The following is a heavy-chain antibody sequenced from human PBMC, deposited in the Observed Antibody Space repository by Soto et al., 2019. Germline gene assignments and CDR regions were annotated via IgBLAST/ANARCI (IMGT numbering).Heavy chain of an antibody. CDR3: ARGSAGHYNSGTLLD. CDR2: ISDDGIND. J-gene: IGHJ4*02. V-gene: IGHV3-30-3*01. CDR1: GFTFSRYA. Sequence: VQVVESGGGVVQPGRSLRLSCEASGFTFSRYAMHWIRQAPAGKGLEWVAAISDDGINDYYPDSIEGRFTISRDNSKNTLYLQLNSLTTEDTAVYYCARGSAGHYNSGTLLDWGQGTLVTVSS. D-gene: IGHD3-10*01.